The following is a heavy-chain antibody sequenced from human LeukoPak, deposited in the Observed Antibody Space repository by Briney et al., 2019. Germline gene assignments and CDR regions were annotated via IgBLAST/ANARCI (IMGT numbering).Heavy chain of an antibody. CDR3: ARRSPYCSSTSCYRYYYYGMDV. CDR1: GGSISSYY. D-gene: IGHD2-2*01. CDR2: IYYSGST. J-gene: IGHJ6*02. Sequence: SETLSLTCTVSGGSISSYYWSWIRQPPGKGLEWNGYIYYSGSTNYNPSLKSRFTISVDTSKNQFSLKLSSVTAADTAVYYCARRSPYCSSTSCYRYYYYGMDVWGQGTTVTVSS. V-gene: IGHV4-59*08.